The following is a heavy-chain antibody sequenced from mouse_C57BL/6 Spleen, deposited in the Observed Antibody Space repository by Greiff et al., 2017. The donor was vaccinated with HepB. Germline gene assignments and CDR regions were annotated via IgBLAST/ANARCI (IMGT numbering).Heavy chain of an antibody. CDR3: ARGAHYYGSSYWYFDV. Sequence: VQLQQSGAELVKPGASVKMSCKASGYTFTTYPIEWMKQNHGKSLEWIGNFHPYNDDTKYNEKFKGKAKLTVEKSSSTVYLELSRLTSDDSAVYYCARGAHYYGSSYWYFDVWGTGTTVTVSS. CDR1: GYTFTTYP. D-gene: IGHD1-1*01. V-gene: IGHV1-47*01. J-gene: IGHJ1*03. CDR2: FHPYNDDT.